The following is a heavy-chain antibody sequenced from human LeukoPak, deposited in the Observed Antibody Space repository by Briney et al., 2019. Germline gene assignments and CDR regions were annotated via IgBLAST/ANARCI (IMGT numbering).Heavy chain of an antibody. D-gene: IGHD4-23*01. Sequence: PGGSLRLSCAASGFTFSNYWMGWVRQAPGKRPEWVANMNIDGSEKYYADSVKGRFSISRDNARNSVYLQMASLRVEDTAVYYCARGRPHGNDYWGQGTLVTVSS. J-gene: IGHJ4*02. CDR3: ARGRPHGNDY. CDR2: MNIDGSEK. V-gene: IGHV3-7*01. CDR1: GFTFSNYW.